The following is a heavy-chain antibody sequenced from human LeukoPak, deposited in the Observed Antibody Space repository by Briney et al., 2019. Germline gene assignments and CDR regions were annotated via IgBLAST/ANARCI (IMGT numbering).Heavy chain of an antibody. V-gene: IGHV4-39*01. CDR3: ARLYYYDSSGFDY. Sequence: SETLSLTCTVSGDSFSSSSFSWGWIRQPPGKGLEWIGNIYYSGSTYYNPSLKSRVTISVDTSKNQFSLKLSSVTAADTAVYYCARLYYYDSSGFDYWGQGTLVTVSS. J-gene: IGHJ4*02. D-gene: IGHD3-22*01. CDR2: IYYSGST. CDR1: GDSFSSSSFS.